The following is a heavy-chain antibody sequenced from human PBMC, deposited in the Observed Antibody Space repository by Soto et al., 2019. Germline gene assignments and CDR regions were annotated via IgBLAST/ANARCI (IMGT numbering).Heavy chain of an antibody. J-gene: IGHJ4*02. CDR3: ARDKITGLFDY. V-gene: IGHV4-34*01. CDR2: INHSGST. Sequence: QVQLQQWGAGLLKPSETLSLTCAVYGGSFSGYYWTWIRKPPGTGLEWIGEINHSGSTNYNPSIKNRVTISVDTSKNQFSLKLTSVTAADTAVYYCARDKITGLFDYWGQGTLVTVSS. D-gene: IGHD2-8*02. CDR1: GGSFSGYY.